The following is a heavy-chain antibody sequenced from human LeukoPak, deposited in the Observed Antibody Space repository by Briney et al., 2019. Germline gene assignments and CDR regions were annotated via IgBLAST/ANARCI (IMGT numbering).Heavy chain of an antibody. CDR1: GYTFNDHY. D-gene: IGHD1-26*01. CDR3: ARSLKAGGDF. CDR2: IEPSSGGT. V-gene: IGHV1-2*06. Sequence: GTSVKVSCKTSGYTFNDHYIYWVRQAPGQGREWMGRIEPSSGGTNYAQKFQGRVTLTRDTSIRTAYMDLKRPTSDDTATYYCARSLKAGGDFWGQATLVTVST. J-gene: IGHJ4*02.